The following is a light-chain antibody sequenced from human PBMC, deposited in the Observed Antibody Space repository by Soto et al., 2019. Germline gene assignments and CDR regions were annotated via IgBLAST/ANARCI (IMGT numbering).Light chain of an antibody. J-gene: IGLJ2*01. V-gene: IGLV1-40*01. CDR2: VNS. Sequence: QAVVTQPPSVSGAPGQRVTISCTGSSSNIGAGYDVHWYQQLPGTAPKLLIYVNSNRPSGVPDRFSGSKSGTSASLAITGLQPEDEADYYCQSYDSSLSGSVFGGGTKLTVL. CDR3: QSYDSSLSGSV. CDR1: SSNIGAGYD.